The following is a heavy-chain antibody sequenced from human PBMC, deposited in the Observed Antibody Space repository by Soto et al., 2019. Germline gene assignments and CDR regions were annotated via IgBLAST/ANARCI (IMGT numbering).Heavy chain of an antibody. J-gene: IGHJ5*02. D-gene: IGHD6-19*01. Sequence: GASVKVSCKASGYTFTSYGISWVRQAPGQGLEWMGWISAYNGNTNYAQKLQGRVTMTTDTSTSTAYMELRSLRSDDTAVYYCARDLPGYSSGWPQAFIAWGQGTLVTVSS. CDR3: ARDLPGYSSGWPQAFIA. CDR1: GYTFTSYG. V-gene: IGHV1-18*01. CDR2: ISAYNGNT.